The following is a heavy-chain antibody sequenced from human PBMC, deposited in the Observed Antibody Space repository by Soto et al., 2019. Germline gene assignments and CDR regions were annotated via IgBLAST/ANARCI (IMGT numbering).Heavy chain of an antibody. V-gene: IGHV5-51*01. D-gene: IGHD3-3*01. J-gene: IGHJ5*02. CDR1: GYSFTSYW. CDR3: ARQNYDFWSGYYSSGWFDP. CDR2: IYPGDSDT. Sequence: GGSLKISCKGSGYSFTSYWIGWVRQMPGKGLEWMGIIYPGDSDTRYSPSFQGQVTISADKSISTAYLQWSSLKASDTAMYYCARQNYDFWSGYYSSGWFDPWGQGTLVTVSS.